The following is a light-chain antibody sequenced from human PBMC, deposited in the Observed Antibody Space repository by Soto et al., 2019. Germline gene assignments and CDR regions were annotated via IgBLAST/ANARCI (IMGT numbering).Light chain of an antibody. J-gene: IGKJ3*01. Sequence: DIQMTQSPSSLSASVGDRVTITCRASQSISSYLNWYQQKPGKAPKLLIYAASSLESGVPSRFSGSGSGTEFTLTISSLQPEDFATYYCQQYNRYSTFGPGTKVDI. V-gene: IGKV1-5*01. CDR3: QQYNRYST. CDR1: QSISSY. CDR2: AAS.